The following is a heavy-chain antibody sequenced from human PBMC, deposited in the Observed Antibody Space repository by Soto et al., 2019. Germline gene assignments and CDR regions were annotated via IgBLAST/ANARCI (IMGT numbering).Heavy chain of an antibody. CDR2: INHSGST. CDR3: ARVSIKKFDY. Sequence: AETLSLTYAVYGGSFSGYYWSWIRQPPGKGLEWIGEINHSGSTNYNPSLKSRVTISVDTSKNQFSLKLSSVTAADTAVYYCARVSIKKFDYWGQGTLVTVSS. V-gene: IGHV4-34*01. J-gene: IGHJ4*02. CDR1: GGSFSGYY.